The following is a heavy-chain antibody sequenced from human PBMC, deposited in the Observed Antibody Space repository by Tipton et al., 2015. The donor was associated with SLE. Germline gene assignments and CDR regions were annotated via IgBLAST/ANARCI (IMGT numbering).Heavy chain of an antibody. CDR2: IYTSGST. V-gene: IGHV4-4*08. J-gene: IGHJ6*03. CDR1: GDSISSYY. Sequence: TLSLTCTVSGDSISSYYWSWIRQPPGKGLEWIGRIYTSGSTNYNPSLKSRVTISVDTSKNQFSLKLSSVTAADTAVYYCARVRGSGFGGYMDVWGKGTTVTVSS. CDR3: ARVRGSGFGGYMDV. D-gene: IGHD3-10*01.